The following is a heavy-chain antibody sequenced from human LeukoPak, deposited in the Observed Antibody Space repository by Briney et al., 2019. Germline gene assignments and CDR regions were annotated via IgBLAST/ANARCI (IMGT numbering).Heavy chain of an antibody. CDR2: INPSGGST. Sequence: VASVKVSCKASGYTFTSYYMHWVRQAPGQGLEWMGIINPSGGSTSYAQKFQGRVTMARDTSTSTVYMELSSLRSEDTAVYYCARDTGGNHFDYWGQGTLVTVSS. J-gene: IGHJ4*02. CDR3: ARDTGGNHFDY. V-gene: IGHV1-46*01. D-gene: IGHD4-23*01. CDR1: GYTFTSYY.